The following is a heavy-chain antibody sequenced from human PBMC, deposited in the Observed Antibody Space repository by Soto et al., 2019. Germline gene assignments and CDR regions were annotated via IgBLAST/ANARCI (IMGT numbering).Heavy chain of an antibody. D-gene: IGHD5-18*01. J-gene: IGHJ4*02. V-gene: IGHV1-2*02. Sequence: ASVNGSWKAAGYAFSGYDIHWVRQAPGQGLEWMGWINPNSGDTNYAQKFQGRVTMTRDTSFSTAYMELSSLRSDDTAVYYCATRYSYVHFWGQGTLVTVSS. CDR3: ATRYSYVHF. CDR2: INPNSGDT. CDR1: GYAFSGYD.